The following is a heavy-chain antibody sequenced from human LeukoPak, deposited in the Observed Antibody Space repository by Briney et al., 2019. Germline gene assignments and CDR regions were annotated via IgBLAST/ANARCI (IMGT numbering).Heavy chain of an antibody. CDR3: AKDLGRYRNNYFDY. J-gene: IGHJ4*02. D-gene: IGHD1-26*01. V-gene: IGHV3-23*01. CDR1: GFTFSSYA. Sequence: QPGGSLRLSCAASGFTFSSYAISWVRQAPEKGLEWVSTTSGSGGGTYYADSVKGRFTISRDDSKNTLYLQMNSLRAEDTAVYYCAKDLGRYRNNYFDYWGQGTLVTVSS. CDR2: TSGSGGGT.